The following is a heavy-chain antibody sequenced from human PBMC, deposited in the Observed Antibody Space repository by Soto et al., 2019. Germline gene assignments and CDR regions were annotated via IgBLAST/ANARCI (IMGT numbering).Heavy chain of an antibody. J-gene: IGHJ4*02. CDR3: ARDAPTVEMATTFDY. V-gene: IGHV3-74*01. Sequence: GGSLRLSCAASGFTFSSYWMHWVRQAPGKGLVWVSRINGDGSSIRYADSVKGRFTISRDNAKNTLYIQMNSLRAEDTAVYYCARDAPTVEMATTFDYWGQGTQVTVFS. D-gene: IGHD5-12*01. CDR1: GFTFSSYW. CDR2: INGDGSSI.